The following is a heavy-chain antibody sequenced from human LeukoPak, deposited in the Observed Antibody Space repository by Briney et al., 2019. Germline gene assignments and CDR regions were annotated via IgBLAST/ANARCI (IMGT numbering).Heavy chain of an antibody. D-gene: IGHD5-12*01. Sequence: ASVKVSCKASGYTISDYFMHWVRQAPGQGLEWMGWINPNTNGINYAQKFQGRVIVTRDTSINTAYMELRSLTSDDTAIYYCASARYSGHEPFDFWGQGTLVTVST. CDR3: ASARYSGHEPFDF. V-gene: IGHV1-2*02. CDR1: GYTISDYF. CDR2: INPNTNGI. J-gene: IGHJ4*02.